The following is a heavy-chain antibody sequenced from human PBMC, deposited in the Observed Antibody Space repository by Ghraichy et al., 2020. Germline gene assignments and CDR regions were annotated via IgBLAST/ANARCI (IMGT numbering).Heavy chain of an antibody. Sequence: GGSLRLSCAASGFTVSSNYMSWVRQAPGKGLEWVSVIYSGGSTYYADSVKGRFTISRDNSKNTLYLQMNSLRAEDTAVYYCAREFDPTYGMDVWGQGTTVTVSS. D-gene: IGHD3-9*01. CDR2: IYSGGST. CDR3: AREFDPTYGMDV. J-gene: IGHJ6*02. V-gene: IGHV3-53*01. CDR1: GFTVSSNY.